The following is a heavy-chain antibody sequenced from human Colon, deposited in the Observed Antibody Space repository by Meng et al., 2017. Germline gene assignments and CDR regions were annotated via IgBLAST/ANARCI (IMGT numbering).Heavy chain of an antibody. V-gene: IGHV3-23*05. CDR2: VDKSGTFT. CDR3: VRGAWLAH. J-gene: IGHJ4*02. Sequence: EVAMLGSGGGLVQTGGSLRLSCAASGFTFRNDAMIWVRQGAGKGLEWVSLVDKSGTFTSYADSVKGRFTISRDNSKNTFYLQMNSLRVEDTAVYYCVRGAWLAHWGQGALVTVSS. CDR1: GFTFRNDA. D-gene: IGHD6-19*01.